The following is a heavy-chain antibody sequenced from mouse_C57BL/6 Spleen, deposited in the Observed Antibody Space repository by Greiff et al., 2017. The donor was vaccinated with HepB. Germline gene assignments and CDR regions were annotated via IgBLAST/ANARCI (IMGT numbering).Heavy chain of an antibody. V-gene: IGHV1-80*01. Sequence: VQLQQSGAELVKPGASVKISCKASGYAFSSYWMNWVKQRPGKGLEWIGQIYPGDGDTNYNGKFKGKATLTADKSSSTAYMQLSSLTSEDSAIYFCARNYKPRSIMDYWGQGTSVTVSS. CDR3: ARNYKPRSIMDY. CDR1: GYAFSSYW. D-gene: IGHD2-12*01. J-gene: IGHJ4*01. CDR2: IYPGDGDT.